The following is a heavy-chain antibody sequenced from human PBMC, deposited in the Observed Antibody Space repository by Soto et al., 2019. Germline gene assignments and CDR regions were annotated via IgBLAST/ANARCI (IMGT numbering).Heavy chain of an antibody. D-gene: IGHD1-20*01. J-gene: IGHJ4*02. Sequence: EVQLVESGGGLVKPGGSLRLSCAASGFTFSDAWMTWVRQVPGKGLEWVGRIKSKSEGGTIDYAAPVKGRFTISRDDSKDTLYLQMNSLKIEDTAVYYCTTKGTISRWYVDCWGQGTLVTVSS. CDR2: IKSKSEGGTI. V-gene: IGHV3-15*01. CDR3: TTKGTISRWYVDC. CDR1: GFTFSDAW.